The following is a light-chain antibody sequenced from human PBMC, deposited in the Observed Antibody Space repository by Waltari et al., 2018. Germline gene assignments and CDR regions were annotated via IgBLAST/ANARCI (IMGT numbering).Light chain of an antibody. Sequence: EIVMTQSPATLSVSPGERATLSCRASQGVSSNLVWYQQKPGQAPRLLMYGASTRATNIPARFSGSGSGTEFTLTISSLQPEDFATYFCQQSYSNRRTFGQGTKLEIK. CDR3: QQSYSNRRT. J-gene: IGKJ2*02. CDR1: QGVSSN. V-gene: IGKV3-15*01. CDR2: GAS.